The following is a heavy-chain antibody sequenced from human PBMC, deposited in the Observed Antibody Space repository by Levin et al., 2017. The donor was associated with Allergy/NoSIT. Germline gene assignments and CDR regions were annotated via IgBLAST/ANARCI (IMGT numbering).Heavy chain of an antibody. CDR2: ISWNSGSI. V-gene: IGHV3-9*01. D-gene: IGHD3-22*01. Sequence: SCAASGFTFDDYAMHWVRQAPGKGLEWVSGISWNSGSIGYADSVKGRFTISRDNAKNSLYLQMNSLRAEDTALYYCAKDKRAHYDSSGYYDYWGQGTLVTVSS. CDR3: AKDKRAHYDSSGYYDY. J-gene: IGHJ4*02. CDR1: GFTFDDYA.